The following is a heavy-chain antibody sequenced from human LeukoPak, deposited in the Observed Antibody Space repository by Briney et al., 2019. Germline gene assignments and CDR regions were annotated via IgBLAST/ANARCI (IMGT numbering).Heavy chain of an antibody. Sequence: GGSLRLSCAASGFTFSNYAMSWVRQAPGKGLEWVSTISGTGGNTYYADSVKGRITISKNISQSTLYLQMNSLRADDTAVYYCAKQGAYTTPDHSDYWGQGTLVTVSS. D-gene: IGHD2-2*02. V-gene: IGHV3-23*01. J-gene: IGHJ4*02. CDR2: ISGTGGNT. CDR3: AKQGAYTTPDHSDY. CDR1: GFTFSNYA.